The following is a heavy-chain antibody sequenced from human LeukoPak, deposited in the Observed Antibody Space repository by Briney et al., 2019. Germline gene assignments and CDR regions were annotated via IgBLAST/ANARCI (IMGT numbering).Heavy chain of an antibody. D-gene: IGHD3-22*01. J-gene: IGHJ3*02. CDR2: ISYDGSNK. CDR3: AKPYYYDSSTDAFDM. Sequence: GSLRLSCAASGFTFSSYGMHWVRQAPGKGLEWVAVISYDGSNKYYADSVKGRFTISRDNSKNTLYLQMNSLRTEDTSVYYCAKPYYYDSSTDAFDMWGQGTMVTVSS. V-gene: IGHV3-30*18. CDR1: GFTFSSYG.